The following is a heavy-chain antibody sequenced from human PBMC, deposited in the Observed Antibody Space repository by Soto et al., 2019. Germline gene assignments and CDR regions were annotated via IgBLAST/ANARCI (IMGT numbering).Heavy chain of an antibody. CDR2: IWYDGSNK. CDR1: GFTFGSYG. J-gene: IGHJ6*02. Sequence: GGSLRLSCAASGFTFGSYGMHWVRQAPGKGLEWVAVIWYDGSNKYYADSVKGRFTISRDNSKNTLYLQMNSLRAEDTAVYYCARVQDTAHYYGMDVWGQGTTVTVSS. D-gene: IGHD5-18*01. V-gene: IGHV3-33*01. CDR3: ARVQDTAHYYGMDV.